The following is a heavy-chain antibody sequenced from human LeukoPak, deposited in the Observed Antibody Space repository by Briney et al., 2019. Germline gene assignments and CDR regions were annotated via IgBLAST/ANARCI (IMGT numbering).Heavy chain of an antibody. CDR3: ARGSVTIFGVFDP. D-gene: IGHD3-3*01. Sequence: SETLSLTCTVSGGSISSYYWSWIRQPPGKGLEWIGYIYYSGSTNYNPSLKSRVTISVDTSKNQFSLKLSSVTAADTAVYYCARGSVTIFGVFDPWGQGTLVTVSS. V-gene: IGHV4-59*12. J-gene: IGHJ5*02. CDR1: GGSISSYY. CDR2: IYYSGST.